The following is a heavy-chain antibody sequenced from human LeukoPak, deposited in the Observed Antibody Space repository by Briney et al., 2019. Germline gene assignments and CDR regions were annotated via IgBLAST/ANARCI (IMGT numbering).Heavy chain of an antibody. D-gene: IGHD5-24*01. CDR2: IYYTGNT. Sequence: SETLSLTCTVSGGSFSIYYWTWIRQPAGKGLEWIGYIYYTGNTNYNPSLKSRVTISVDTSKNQFSLKLSSVTAADTAVYYCARDRLQLQSWGQGTLVTVSS. CDR3: ARDRLQLQS. CDR1: GGSFSIYY. J-gene: IGHJ5*02. V-gene: IGHV4-59*01.